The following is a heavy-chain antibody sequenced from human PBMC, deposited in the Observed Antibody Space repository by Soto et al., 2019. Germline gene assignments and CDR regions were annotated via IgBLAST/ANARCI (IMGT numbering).Heavy chain of an antibody. V-gene: IGHV6-1*01. J-gene: IGHJ6*02. CDR1: GDSVSSNSAA. Sequence: SQTLSLTCAISGDSVSSNSAAWNWIRQSPSRGLEWLGRTYYRSKWYNDYAVSVKSRITINPDTSKNQFSLQLNSVTPEDTAVYYCAREGYDILTGHKYYYYGMDVWGQGTTVTVSS. D-gene: IGHD3-9*01. CDR2: TYYRSKWYN. CDR3: AREGYDILTGHKYYYYGMDV.